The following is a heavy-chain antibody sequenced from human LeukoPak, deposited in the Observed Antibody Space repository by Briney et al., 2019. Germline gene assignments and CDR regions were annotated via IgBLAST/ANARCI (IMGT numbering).Heavy chain of an antibody. V-gene: IGHV4-34*01. J-gene: IGHJ4*02. CDR1: GGSFSGYY. D-gene: IGHD6-19*01. CDR2: INHSGST. CDR3: ARAVGYSSGWYEDY. Sequence: PSETLSLTCAVYGGSFSGYYWSWIRRPPGKGLEWIGEINHSGSTNYNPSLKSRVTISVDTSKNQFSLKLSSVTAADTAVYYCARAVGYSSGWYEDYWGQGTLVTVSS.